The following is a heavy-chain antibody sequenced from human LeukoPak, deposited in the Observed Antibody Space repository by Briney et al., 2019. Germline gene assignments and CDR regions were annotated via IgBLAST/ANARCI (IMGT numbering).Heavy chain of an antibody. CDR1: GGSISSYY. J-gene: IGHJ4*02. V-gene: IGHV4-59*01. CDR3: ARTGSTVTMLYPFDH. D-gene: IGHD4-17*01. CDR2: IHYSGST. Sequence: SETLSLTCTVSGGSISSYYWSWIRQPPGKGLEWIGYIHYSGSTNYNPSLKSRVSISVDTSKNQFSLKLSSVTAADTAVYYCARTGSTVTMLYPFDHWGQGTLVTVSS.